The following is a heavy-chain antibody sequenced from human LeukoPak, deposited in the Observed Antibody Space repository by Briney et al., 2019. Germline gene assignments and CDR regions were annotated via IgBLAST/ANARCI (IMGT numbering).Heavy chain of an antibody. CDR1: GFIFSDYY. CDR3: AKVGFSEMEWLLYSDH. V-gene: IGHV3-11*05. CDR2: ISTTSSYT. D-gene: IGHD3-3*01. Sequence: GGSLRLSCAASGFIFSDYYMSWIRQAPGKGLEWVSYISTTSSYTAYADSVKGRFTISRDNSKNTLYLQMNSLRAEDTAVYYCAKVGFSEMEWLLYSDHWGQGTLVTVSS. J-gene: IGHJ4*02.